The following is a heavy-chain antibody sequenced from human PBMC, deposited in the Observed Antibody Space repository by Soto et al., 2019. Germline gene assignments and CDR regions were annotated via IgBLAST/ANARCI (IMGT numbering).Heavy chain of an antibody. J-gene: IGHJ4*02. V-gene: IGHV1-2*04. D-gene: IGHD6-19*01. CDR2: INPNSGGT. CDR1: WYTFFNYY. CDR3: ARDSSGWDYYFDY. Sequence: SVKVACKASWYTFFNYYMHWVRQAPGQGFEWMGSINPNSGGTDYAQKFQGSVTMTRDTSISTAYMEPIRLRSADPAVDYCARDSSGWDYYFDYWGQGTLVTVSS.